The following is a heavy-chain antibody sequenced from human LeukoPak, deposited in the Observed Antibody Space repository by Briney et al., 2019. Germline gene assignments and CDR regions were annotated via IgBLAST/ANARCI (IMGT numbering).Heavy chain of an antibody. CDR3: AKVMPPGRIRFYSYYMDV. D-gene: IGHD2-15*01. CDR1: GFTFSSYW. CDR2: IRYDGSNE. Sequence: GGSLRVSCAASGFTFSSYWMHWVRQAPGKGLGWVAFIRYDGSNEYYADSVKGRFTISRDKSKNTLSLQMNGLRVEDTAVYYCAKVMPPGRIRFYSYYMDVWGKGTTVTVS. J-gene: IGHJ6*03. V-gene: IGHV3-30*02.